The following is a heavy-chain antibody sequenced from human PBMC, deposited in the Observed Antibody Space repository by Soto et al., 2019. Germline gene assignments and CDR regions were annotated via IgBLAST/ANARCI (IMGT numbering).Heavy chain of an antibody. CDR3: ARVLYYGAGRYSPYGMDV. Sequence: QVQLVQSGAEVKKPGSSVKVSCKTSGVSFNNNGIGWVRQAPGHGLEWMGGVSPPFRTSNYARKFQGRISITADASTGTVQMSVSSLSSGDTAQYYCARVLYYGAGRYSPYGMDVWGQGPTVTVS. D-gene: IGHD3-10*01. CDR1: GVSFNNNG. V-gene: IGHV1-69*01. CDR2: VSPPFRTS. J-gene: IGHJ6*02.